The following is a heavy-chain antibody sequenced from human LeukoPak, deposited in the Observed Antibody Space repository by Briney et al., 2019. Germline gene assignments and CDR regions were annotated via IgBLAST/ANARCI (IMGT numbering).Heavy chain of an antibody. CDR1: GFTFSSYG. Sequence: GGSQRLSCAASGFTFSSYGMHWVRQAPGKGLEWVAFIRYDGSNKYYADSVKGRFTISRDNSKNTLYLQMNSLRAEDTAVYYCAKGDSGWSGLDYWGQGTLVTVSS. CDR2: IRYDGSNK. D-gene: IGHD6-19*01. J-gene: IGHJ4*02. CDR3: AKGDSGWSGLDY. V-gene: IGHV3-30*02.